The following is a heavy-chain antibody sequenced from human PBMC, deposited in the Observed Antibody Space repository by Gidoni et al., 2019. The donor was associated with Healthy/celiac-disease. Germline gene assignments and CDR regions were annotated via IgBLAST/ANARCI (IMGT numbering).Heavy chain of an antibody. Sequence: QVQLVQSGAEVKKPVSSVKVSCKASGGTFSSYTISWVRQAPGQGLEWMGRIIPSLGIANYAQKFQGRVTITADKSTSTAYMELSSLRSEDTAVYYCARGDYGDYGWFDPWGQGTLVTVSS. CDR1: GGTFSSYT. D-gene: IGHD4-17*01. CDR2: IIPSLGIA. CDR3: ARGDYGDYGWFDP. J-gene: IGHJ5*02. V-gene: IGHV1-69*02.